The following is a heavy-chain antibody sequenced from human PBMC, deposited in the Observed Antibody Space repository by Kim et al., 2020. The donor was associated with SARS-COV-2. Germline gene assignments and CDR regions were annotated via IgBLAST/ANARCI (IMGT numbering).Heavy chain of an antibody. J-gene: IGHJ4*02. CDR1: GGSISSSSYY. Sequence: SETLSLTCTVSGGSISSSSYYWGWIRQPPGKGLEWIGSIYYSGSTYYNPSLKSRVTISVDTSKNQFSLKLSSVTAADTAVYYCARREGVDIVGTGSFDYWGQGTLVTVSS. CDR2: IYYSGST. D-gene: IGHD5-12*01. CDR3: ARREGVDIVGTGSFDY. V-gene: IGHV4-39*01.